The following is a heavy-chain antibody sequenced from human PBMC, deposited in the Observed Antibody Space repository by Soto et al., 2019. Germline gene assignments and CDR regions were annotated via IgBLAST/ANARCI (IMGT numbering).Heavy chain of an antibody. V-gene: IGHV4-59*01. CDR1: GDSFSAYS. Sequence: PSETLSLTCTVSGDSFSAYSWSWIRQPPGKGLEWIGYVYYSGGTTYNPSLTSRITISLDTSKNQFSLKLRSVTAADTAVYYCAGDYGSGSYRFDFWGQGTLVTASS. D-gene: IGHD3-10*01. CDR3: AGDYGSGSYRFDF. J-gene: IGHJ4*02. CDR2: VYYSGGT.